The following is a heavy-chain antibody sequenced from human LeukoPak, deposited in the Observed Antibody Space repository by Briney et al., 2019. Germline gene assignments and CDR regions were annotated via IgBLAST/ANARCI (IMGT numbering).Heavy chain of an antibody. J-gene: IGHJ6*02. CDR2: ISYDGSNK. CDR3: AKEYGVAVAGTAYYYYYGMDV. Sequence: GRSLRLSWAASGFTFSSYGMHWVRQAPGKGLEWVAVISYDGSNKYYADSVKGRFTISRDNSKNTLYLQMNSLRAEDTAVYYCAKEYGVAVAGTAYYYYYGMDVWGQGTTVTVSS. V-gene: IGHV3-30*18. D-gene: IGHD6-19*01. CDR1: GFTFSSYG.